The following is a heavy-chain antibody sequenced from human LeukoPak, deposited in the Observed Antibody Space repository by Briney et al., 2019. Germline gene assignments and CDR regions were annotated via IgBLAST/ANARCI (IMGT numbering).Heavy chain of an antibody. CDR1: GYTFTSYG. CDR3: AREKGLTTAIDY. CDR2: ISTYNGGT. V-gene: IGHV1-18*01. Sequence: ASVKVSCKASGYTFTSYGISWVRQAPGQGLEWMGWISTYNGGTNYAQKLQGRVTTTTDTSTSTAYVELRSLSSDDTAVYYCAREKGLTTAIDYWGQGTLVTVSS. D-gene: IGHD4-17*01. J-gene: IGHJ4*02.